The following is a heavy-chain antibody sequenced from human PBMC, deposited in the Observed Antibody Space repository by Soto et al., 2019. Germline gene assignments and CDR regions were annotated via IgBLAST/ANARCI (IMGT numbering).Heavy chain of an antibody. CDR3: ARLGAQEIDP. Sequence: SEALSLTCTVSGGSISSDYWSWIRQPPGKGLELIGYIYYSGGTNYNPSLKSRGTISVDTSKNQFSLKLSSVTAADTAVYYCARLGAQEIDPWGQGTLVTVS. V-gene: IGHV4-59*08. D-gene: IGHD3-16*01. CDR1: GGSISSDY. CDR2: IYYSGGT. J-gene: IGHJ5*02.